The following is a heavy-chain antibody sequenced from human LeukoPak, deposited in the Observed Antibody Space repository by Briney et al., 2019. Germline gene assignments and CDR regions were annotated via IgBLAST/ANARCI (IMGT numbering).Heavy chain of an antibody. CDR2: INPNSGGT. CDR1: VYTFTRYN. D-gene: IGHD1-26*01. J-gene: IGHJ4*02. Sequence: ASVKVSCKASVYTFTRYNMNCVRHAPGQGLEWMGWINPNSGGTNYAQKFQGRVTMTRDTSISTAYMELSRLRSADAAVYYCAARIVGATPELDYWGQGTLVTVSS. CDR3: AARIVGATPELDY. V-gene: IGHV1-2*02.